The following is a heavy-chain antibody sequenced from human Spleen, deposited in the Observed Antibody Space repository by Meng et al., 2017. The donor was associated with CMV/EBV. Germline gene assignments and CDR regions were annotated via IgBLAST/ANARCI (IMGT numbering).Heavy chain of an antibody. D-gene: IGHD3-10*01. V-gene: IGHV4-59*01. CDR1: GGSISNYY. J-gene: IGHJ5*02. Sequence: SETLSLTCTVSGGSISNYYWSWIRQPPGKGLEWIGYVYYSGSTNYKPSLKSRVTISVDTSKNQFSLRLSSVTAADTAVYYCARGGADSYGSGSPHRWFDPWGQGTLVTVSS. CDR2: VYYSGST. CDR3: ARGGADSYGSGSPHRWFDP.